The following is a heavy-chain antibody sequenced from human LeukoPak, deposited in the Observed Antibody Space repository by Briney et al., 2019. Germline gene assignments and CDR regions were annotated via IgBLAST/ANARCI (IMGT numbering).Heavy chain of an antibody. V-gene: IGHV3-15*01. CDR1: GFTFSSYW. Sequence: GGSLRLSCAASGFTFSSYWMRWVRQAPGKGLEWVGRIKSKTDGGTTDYAAPVKGRFTISRDDSKNSLYLQMNSLRTEDTAVYYCATVGYIYGRIWGQGTLVTVSS. CDR3: ATVGYIYGRI. D-gene: IGHD5-18*01. CDR2: IKSKTDGGTT. J-gene: IGHJ4*02.